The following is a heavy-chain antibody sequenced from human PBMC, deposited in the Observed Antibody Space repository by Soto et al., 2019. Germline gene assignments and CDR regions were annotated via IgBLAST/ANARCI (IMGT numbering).Heavy chain of an antibody. V-gene: IGHV3-15*01. CDR2: VRSKTDGGTT. CDR1: GFTFSKAW. D-gene: IGHD3-10*02. CDR3: TTGCCSYYYYDMDV. Sequence: PGGSLRLSCAASGFTFSKAWMSWVRQAPGKGLEWVGRVRSKTDGGTTDYGAPVKGRFTISRDESKNTLYLQMNSRKTEHTAVYYCTTGCCSYYYYDMDVWGQGTTATVSS. J-gene: IGHJ6*02.